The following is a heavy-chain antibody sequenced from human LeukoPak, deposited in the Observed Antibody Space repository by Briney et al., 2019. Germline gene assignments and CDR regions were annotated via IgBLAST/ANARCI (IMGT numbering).Heavy chain of an antibody. Sequence: SVKVSCKASGGTFSSYAISWVRQAPGQGLDWMGRIIPIFGTANYAQKFQGRVTITTDESTSTAYMELSSLRSEDTAVYYCARAAPRITIFGVVIRYFDYWGQGTLVTVSS. CDR2: IIPIFGTA. V-gene: IGHV1-69*05. CDR1: GGTFSSYA. J-gene: IGHJ4*02. D-gene: IGHD3-3*01. CDR3: ARAAPRITIFGVVIRYFDY.